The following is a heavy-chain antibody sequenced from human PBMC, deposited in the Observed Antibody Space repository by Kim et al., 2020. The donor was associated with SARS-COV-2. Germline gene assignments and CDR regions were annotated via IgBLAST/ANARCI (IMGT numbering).Heavy chain of an antibody. Sequence: FQGRVTMTRDTSTSTVYMELSSLRSEDTAVYYCARDRCSSTSCYLHAFDIWGQGTMVTVSS. D-gene: IGHD2-2*01. J-gene: IGHJ3*02. V-gene: IGHV1-46*01. CDR3: ARDRCSSTSCYLHAFDI.